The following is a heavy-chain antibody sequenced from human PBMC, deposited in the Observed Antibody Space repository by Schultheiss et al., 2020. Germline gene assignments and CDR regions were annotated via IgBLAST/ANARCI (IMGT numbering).Heavy chain of an antibody. V-gene: IGHV3-30*18. D-gene: IGHD6-6*01. CDR3: AKDLGGSSDV. J-gene: IGHJ6*02. CDR2: ISYDGSNK. Sequence: GGSLRLSCAASGFTFSNYGIHWVRQAPGKGLEWVAVISYDGSNKYYADSVKGRFTISRDNAKNPLYLQMNSLRAEDTAVYYCAKDLGGSSDVWGQGTTVTVSS. CDR1: GFTFSNYG.